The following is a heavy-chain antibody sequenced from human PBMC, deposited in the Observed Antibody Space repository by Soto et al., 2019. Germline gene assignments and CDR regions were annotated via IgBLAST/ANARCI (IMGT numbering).Heavy chain of an antibody. V-gene: IGHV1-69*01. CDR3: ATGGHNDGYNFYHGMDV. CDR1: GGIFTNNA. J-gene: IGHJ6*02. D-gene: IGHD5-18*01. Sequence: QVQVVQSGAEVKKPGSSVKVSCKVSGGIFTNNAISWVRQAPGQVLEWLGGVIPLFDTAYYAQIFRGRLRSSADGATTTAYMELSGLTSADPAVYFCATGGHNDGYNFYHGMDVWGQGTTVTVS. CDR2: VIPLFDTA.